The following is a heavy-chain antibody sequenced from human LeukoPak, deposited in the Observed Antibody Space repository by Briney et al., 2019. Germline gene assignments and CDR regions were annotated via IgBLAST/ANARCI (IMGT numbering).Heavy chain of an antibody. CDR1: GYTFTSYG. V-gene: IGHV1-18*01. Sequence: ASVKVSCKASGYTFTSYGISWVRQAPGQGLEWMGWISAYNGNTNYAQKLQGRVTMTTDTSTSTAYMELRSLRSDDTALYYCARDPLGELSLHFQHWGQGTLVTVSS. CDR2: ISAYNGNT. D-gene: IGHD3-16*02. J-gene: IGHJ1*01. CDR3: ARDPLGELSLHFQH.